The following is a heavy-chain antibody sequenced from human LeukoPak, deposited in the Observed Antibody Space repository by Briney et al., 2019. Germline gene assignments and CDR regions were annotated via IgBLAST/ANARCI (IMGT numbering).Heavy chain of an antibody. J-gene: IGHJ4*02. CDR1: GYSFTGYF. V-gene: IGHV1-2*02. D-gene: IGHD6-19*01. CDR2: ISPDSGGT. Sequence: ASVKASCKASGYSFTGYFIHWVRQAPGHGLEWMGWISPDSGGTNYAQNFQGRVTMTRDTSISTAYMEVSSLRSDDTAVYYCARKAGKQWHFDYWGQGALVTVSS. CDR3: ARKAGKQWHFDY.